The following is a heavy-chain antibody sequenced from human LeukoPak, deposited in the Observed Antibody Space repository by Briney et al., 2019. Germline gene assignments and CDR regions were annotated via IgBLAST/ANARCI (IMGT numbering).Heavy chain of an antibody. J-gene: IGHJ5*02. CDR2: IYFSGST. D-gene: IGHD2-2*01. Sequence: SETLSLTCTVSGGSISSVDYYWSWIRHPPGKGLEWIGYIYFSGSTFHYNPSLKSRLKIPVSTSKNKFFLRLSSVTAVDTAVYYCASANCSSASCYGANWFDPWGQGTLVTVSS. CDR3: ASANCSSASCYGANWFDP. V-gene: IGHV4-30-4*08. CDR1: GGSISSVDYY.